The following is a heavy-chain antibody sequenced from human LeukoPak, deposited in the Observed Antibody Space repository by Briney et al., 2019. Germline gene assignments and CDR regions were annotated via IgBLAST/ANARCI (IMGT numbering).Heavy chain of an antibody. CDR1: VGSFTDYY. CDR3: TRDREHGTQDS. V-gene: IGHV4-39*07. D-gene: IGHD1-26*01. CDR2: IYYRRPP. J-gene: IGHJ4*02. Sequence: SETLSLTCTVSVGSFTDYYWGWIRQPPGRGLEWIGSIYYRRPPFSTPSLRNRVSISIDTSKGRFSLTLNSVTAADTAVYFCTRDREHGTQDSWGQGTLVTVS.